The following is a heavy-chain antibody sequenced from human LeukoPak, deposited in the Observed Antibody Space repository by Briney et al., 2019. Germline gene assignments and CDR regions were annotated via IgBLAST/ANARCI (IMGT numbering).Heavy chain of an antibody. J-gene: IGHJ6*02. D-gene: IGHD6-13*01. CDR2: IRYSGST. CDR1: GGSFNDYY. Sequence: PSETLSLTCDVSGGSFNDYYWSWIRQAPGKGLEWIGEIRYSGSTNYNPSLKGRVTVSVDTSKNQFSLRLTFVTAADTAVYYCARRGSWTHYYAMDVWGQGTTVTVSS. V-gene: IGHV4-34*01. CDR3: ARRGSWTHYYAMDV.